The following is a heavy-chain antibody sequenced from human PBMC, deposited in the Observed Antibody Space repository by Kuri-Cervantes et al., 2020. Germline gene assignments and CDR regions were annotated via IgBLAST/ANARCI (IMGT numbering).Heavy chain of an antibody. V-gene: IGHV3-9*01. CDR1: GFTFDDYA. CDR2: ISWNSGSI. CDR3: ARRGNGYDSYFEN. J-gene: IGHJ1*01. D-gene: IGHD5-12*01. Sequence: GGSLRLSCAASGFTFDDYAMHWVRQAPGKGLEWVSGISWNSGSIGYADSVKGRFTISRDNAKNSLFLQINSLRAEDTAVYHCARRGNGYDSYFENWGRGTLVTVSS.